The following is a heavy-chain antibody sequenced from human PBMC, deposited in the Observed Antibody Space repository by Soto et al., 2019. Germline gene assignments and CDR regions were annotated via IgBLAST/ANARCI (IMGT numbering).Heavy chain of an antibody. D-gene: IGHD6-19*01. CDR3: ARVHVMVVAGSTFDY. J-gene: IGHJ4*01. CDR2: IYHGGTT. V-gene: IGHV4-38-2*02. Sequence: PSETLSLTCTVSGCSISSGSYWAWIRQPPGKGPEWIASIYHGGTTFYNPSLKSRITISVDTSNNQFSLKLTSATAADTAVYYCARVHVMVVAGSTFDYWGHGTLVTVSS. CDR1: GCSISSGSY.